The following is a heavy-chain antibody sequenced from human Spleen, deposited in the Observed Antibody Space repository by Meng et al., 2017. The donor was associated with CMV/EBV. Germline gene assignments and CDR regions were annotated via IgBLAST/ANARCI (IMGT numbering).Heavy chain of an antibody. Sequence: VPGGSVGSGGCYWGWIRQPPGKGLEWIGSVYWSGSTYYNPSLKSRVTISVDTSENQFSLKLSSVTAADTAVYYCATITGTTGWFDPWGQGTLVTVSS. D-gene: IGHD1-14*01. V-gene: IGHV4-39*01. CDR3: ATITGTTGWFDP. J-gene: IGHJ5*02. CDR2: VYWSGST. CDR1: GGSVGSGGCY.